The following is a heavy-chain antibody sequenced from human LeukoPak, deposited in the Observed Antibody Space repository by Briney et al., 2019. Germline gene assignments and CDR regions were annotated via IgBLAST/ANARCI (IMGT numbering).Heavy chain of an antibody. J-gene: IGHJ4*02. Sequence: TGGSLRLSCAASGFTFSSACLSWVRQAPGKGLEWVGRIRTKSDGETVDYAAPVKGRLTISRDDSKNTLFLQMNSLKTEDTAVYYCATPALGRRLYYYDYWGQGTLVTVSP. D-gene: IGHD3-16*01. CDR2: IRTKSDGETV. CDR3: ATPALGRRLYYYDY. V-gene: IGHV3-15*07. CDR1: GFTFSSAC.